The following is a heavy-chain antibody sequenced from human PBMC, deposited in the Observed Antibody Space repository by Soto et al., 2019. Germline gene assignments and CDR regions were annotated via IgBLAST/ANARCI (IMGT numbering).Heavy chain of an antibody. V-gene: IGHV4-30-2*01. CDR2: IYHIGTF. CDR3: AIHQFYSDRANYPKLIFDP. Sequence: PSETLSLPGAISGGPVGSVCYTWSWIRQPPGGRLESIGYIYHIGTFLYNPSLKTRLTVSLDMSKNQFSMTLTSMPAADTAVYYGAIHQFYSDRANYPKLIFDP. CDR1: GGPVGSVCYT. J-gene: IGHJ5*02. D-gene: IGHD3-16*01.